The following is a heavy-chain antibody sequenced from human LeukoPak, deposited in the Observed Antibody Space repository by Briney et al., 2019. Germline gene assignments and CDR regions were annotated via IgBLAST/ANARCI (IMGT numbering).Heavy chain of an antibody. CDR3: ARGNFDWLLWEDY. CDR1: GYTFTGYY. J-gene: IGHJ4*02. V-gene: IGHV1-2*02. CDR2: INPNTGGT. D-gene: IGHD3-9*01. Sequence: GASVKVSCKASGYTFTGYYLHWVRQAPGQGLEWMGWINPNTGGTSYAQKFQGRVTMTRDTSTSTVYMELSSLRSEDTAVYYCARGNFDWLLWEDYWGQGTLVTVSS.